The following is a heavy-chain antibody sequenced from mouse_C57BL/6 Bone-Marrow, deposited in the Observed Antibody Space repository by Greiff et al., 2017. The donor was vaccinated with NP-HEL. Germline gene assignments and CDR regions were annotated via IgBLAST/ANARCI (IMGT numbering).Heavy chain of an antibody. CDR1: GYTFTSYW. Sequence: QVQLQQSGAELVRPGTSVKLSCKASGYTFTSYWMHWVKQRPGQGLEWIGVIDPSDSYTNYNQKFKGKATLTVDTSSSTAYMQLSSLTSEDSAVYYCARSGGPHWYVDVWGTGTTVTVSS. J-gene: IGHJ1*03. V-gene: IGHV1-59*01. CDR3: ARSGGPHWYVDV. CDR2: IDPSDSYT. D-gene: IGHD1-1*02.